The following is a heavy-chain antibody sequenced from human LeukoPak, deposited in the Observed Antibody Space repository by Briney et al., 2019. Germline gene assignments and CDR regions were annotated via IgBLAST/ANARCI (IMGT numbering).Heavy chain of an antibody. CDR1: GGSISRGGYS. J-gene: IGHJ4*02. CDR3: ARDGNSYGSFDY. D-gene: IGHD5-18*01. CDR2: IYHSGST. V-gene: IGHV4-30-2*01. Sequence: SETLSLTCAVSGGSISRGGYSWSWIRQPPGKGLEWIGYIYHSGSTYYNPSLKSRVTISVDRSKNQFSLKLSSVTAADTAVYYCARDGNSYGSFDYWGQGTLVTVSS.